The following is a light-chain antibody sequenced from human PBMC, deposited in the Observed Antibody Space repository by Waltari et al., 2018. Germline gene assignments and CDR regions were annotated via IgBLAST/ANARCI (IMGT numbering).Light chain of an antibody. Sequence: DIQMTQSPSSLSASVGDRVTITCRASRAITNYVNWYQQRPGLAPKLLIYAASTLQGGVPTRFSGSGSGTDFTLTISSLQIEDFATYYCQQSYSTPLTFGGGTKVEIK. J-gene: IGKJ4*01. CDR1: RAITNY. V-gene: IGKV1-39*01. CDR2: AAS. CDR3: QQSYSTPLT.